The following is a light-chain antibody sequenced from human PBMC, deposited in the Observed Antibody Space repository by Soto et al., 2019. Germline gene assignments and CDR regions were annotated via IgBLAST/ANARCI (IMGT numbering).Light chain of an antibody. CDR3: QQSASTPPT. CDR2: AAS. Sequence: DIQMTQSPSSLSASVGDRVTITCRASQSISSYLNWYQQKPGKAPKVLIYAASSLQSGVPSRFSGSGSGTDFTLTINNLQPEDFATYHCQQSASTPPTFGGGTKVEIK. J-gene: IGKJ4*01. V-gene: IGKV1-39*01. CDR1: QSISSY.